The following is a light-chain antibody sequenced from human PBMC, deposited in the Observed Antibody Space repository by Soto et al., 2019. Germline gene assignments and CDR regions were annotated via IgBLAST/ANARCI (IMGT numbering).Light chain of an antibody. CDR2: AAS. CDR3: QQSFSNPRT. CDR1: QTISKY. Sequence: DIQMTQSPSSLSASVGDRVTITCRSSQTISKYLSWYQQKPGKAPKLLIYAASNLQSGVPSRFSDAASGTDFTLTISSLQPEDFATYYCQQSFSNPRTFGGGTKVDIK. V-gene: IGKV1-39*01. J-gene: IGKJ4*01.